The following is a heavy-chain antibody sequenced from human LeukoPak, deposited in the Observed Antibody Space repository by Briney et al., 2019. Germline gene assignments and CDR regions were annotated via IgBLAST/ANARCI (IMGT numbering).Heavy chain of an antibody. CDR1: GYSISSNTSA. Sequence: SQTLSLTCSISGYSISSNTSAWNWIRQSPSRGLELLGRTYYRSKWYFDYAVSVKGRITFSPDTSKNQVSLQMYSVTPEDTAVYYCARVGSLAGFWFDPWGQGSLVTVSS. D-gene: IGHD7-27*01. CDR2: TYYRSKWYF. V-gene: IGHV6-1*01. J-gene: IGHJ5*02. CDR3: ARVGSLAGFWFDP.